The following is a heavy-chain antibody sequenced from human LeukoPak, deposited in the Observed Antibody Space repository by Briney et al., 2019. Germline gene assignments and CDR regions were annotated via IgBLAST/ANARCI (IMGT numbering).Heavy chain of an antibody. Sequence: GASVKVSCKASGYTFTGYYMHWVRQAPGQGLEWMGWINPNSGGTNYAQKFQGRVTMTRDTSISTAYIELSRLRSDDTAVYYCARNSLPGYSSSWDLDYWGQGTLVTVSS. CDR3: ARNSLPGYSSSWDLDY. D-gene: IGHD6-13*01. V-gene: IGHV1-2*02. CDR1: GYTFTGYY. CDR2: INPNSGGT. J-gene: IGHJ4*02.